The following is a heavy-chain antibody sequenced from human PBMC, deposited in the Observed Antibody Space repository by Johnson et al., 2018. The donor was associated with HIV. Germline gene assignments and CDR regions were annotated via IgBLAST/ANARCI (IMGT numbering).Heavy chain of an antibody. D-gene: IGHD1-26*01. CDR2: IRYDGSNK. CDR3: AKDQPHRILGATGNLAFDI. Sequence: QVQLVESGGGVVQPGGSLRLSCAASGFTFSSYGMHWVRQAPGKGLEWVAFIRYDGSNKYYADSVKGRFTISRDNSKNTLYLQMNSLRADDTAVYYCAKDQPHRILGATGNLAFDIWGQGTMVTVSS. CDR1: GFTFSSYG. J-gene: IGHJ3*02. V-gene: IGHV3-30*02.